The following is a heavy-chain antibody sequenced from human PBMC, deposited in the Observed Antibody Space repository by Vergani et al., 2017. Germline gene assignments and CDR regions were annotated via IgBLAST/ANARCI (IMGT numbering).Heavy chain of an antibody. Sequence: QVQLVQSGAEVKKPGASVKVSCKVSGYTLTELSMHWVRQAPGKGLEWMGGFDPEDGETIYAQKFQGRVTMTEDTSTDTAYMELSSLRSEDTAVYYCATSGYSYGYYDYYMDGWGKGTTVTVSS. CDR3: ATSGYSYGYYDYYMDG. CDR1: GYTLTELS. V-gene: IGHV1-24*01. CDR2: FDPEDGET. J-gene: IGHJ6*03. D-gene: IGHD5-18*01.